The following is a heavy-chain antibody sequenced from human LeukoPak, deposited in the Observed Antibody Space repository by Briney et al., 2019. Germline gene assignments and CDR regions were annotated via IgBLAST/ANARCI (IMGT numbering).Heavy chain of an antibody. CDR1: GFTFSSYA. CDR3: AKDQRGYGKYYFDY. Sequence: GGSLRLSCAASGFTFSSYAMTWVRQVPGKGLEWVSLISASGGSTYYADSVKGRFTISRDNSKNTLYLQMSSLRVEDTAIHYCAKDQRGYGKYYFDYWGQGILVTVSS. CDR2: ISASGGST. J-gene: IGHJ4*02. V-gene: IGHV3-23*01. D-gene: IGHD6-25*01.